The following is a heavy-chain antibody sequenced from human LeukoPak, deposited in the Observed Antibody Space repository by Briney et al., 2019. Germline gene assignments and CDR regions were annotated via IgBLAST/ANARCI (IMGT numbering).Heavy chain of an antibody. CDR2: SNAGNGDT. J-gene: IGHJ3*02. CDR3: AREVFGAFDI. CDR1: GYTFTSYG. V-gene: IGHV1-3*02. D-gene: IGHD1-14*01. Sequence: GASVKVSCKASGYTFTSYGISWVRQAPGQGLEWMGWSNAGNGDTKYSQEFQGRVTITRDTSASTAYMELSSLRSEDMAVYYCAREVFGAFDIWGQGTMVTVSS.